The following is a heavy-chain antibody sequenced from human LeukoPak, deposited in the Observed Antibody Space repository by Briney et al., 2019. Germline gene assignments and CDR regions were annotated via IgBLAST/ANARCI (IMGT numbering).Heavy chain of an antibody. Sequence: SETLSLTCTVSGGSINSGGYYWTWIRQHPGEGLEWIGGIYSSGSTYYNPSLKSRVTISVDTSQNHFSLKLSSVTAADTAVYYCARSSRGTSDYYGMDVWGQGTTVTVSS. V-gene: IGHV4-31*03. D-gene: IGHD1-1*01. J-gene: IGHJ6*02. CDR3: ARSSRGTSDYYGMDV. CDR1: GGSINSGGYY. CDR2: IYSSGST.